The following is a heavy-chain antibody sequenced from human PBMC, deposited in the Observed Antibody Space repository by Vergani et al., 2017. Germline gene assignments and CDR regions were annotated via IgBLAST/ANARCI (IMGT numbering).Heavy chain of an antibody. CDR3: ARGDFIQRRSVLVPWFDP. D-gene: IGHD3-3*01. CDR2: IIPIFGTA. CDR1: GGTFSSYA. Sequence: QVQLVQSGAEVKKPGSSVKVSCKASGGTFSSYAISWVRQAPGQGLEWMGGIIPIFGTANYAQKFQGRVTITADESTSTAYMELSSLRSEDTAVYYCARGDFIQRRSVLVPWFDPWGQGTLVTVSS. J-gene: IGHJ5*02. V-gene: IGHV1-69*01.